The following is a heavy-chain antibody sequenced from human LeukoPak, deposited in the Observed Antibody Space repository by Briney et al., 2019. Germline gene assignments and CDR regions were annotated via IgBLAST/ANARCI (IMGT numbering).Heavy chain of an antibody. CDR2: IYTSGST. V-gene: IGHV4-61*02. Sequence: PSQTLSLTCTVSGGSISSGSYYWSWIRQPAGKGLEWIGRIYTSGSTNYNPSLKSRVTISVDTSKNQFSLKLSSVTAADTAVYYCARATLGYYDSWFDPGGQGTLVTVSS. J-gene: IGHJ5*02. D-gene: IGHD3-22*01. CDR1: GGSISSGSYY. CDR3: ARATLGYYDSWFDP.